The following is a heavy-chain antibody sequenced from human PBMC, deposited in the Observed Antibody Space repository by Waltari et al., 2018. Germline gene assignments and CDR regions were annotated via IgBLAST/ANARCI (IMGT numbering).Heavy chain of an antibody. CDR1: EFTFSSYA. D-gene: IGHD3-22*01. J-gene: IGHJ6*02. V-gene: IGHV3-30*04. Sequence: QVQLVESGGGVVQPGRSLRLSCAASEFTFSSYAMHWVRQAPGKGLEWVAVISYNERNIYYVDSVKGRFTISRDNSQKMLYLQMNRRRAEDTAVYYCARDYCDRTNCHGMDVWGRGTTVTVSS. CDR3: ARDYCDRTNCHGMDV. CDR2: ISYNERNI.